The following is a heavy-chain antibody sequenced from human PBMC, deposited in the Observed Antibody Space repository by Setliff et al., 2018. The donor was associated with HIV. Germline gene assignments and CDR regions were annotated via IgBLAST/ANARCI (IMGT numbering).Heavy chain of an antibody. V-gene: IGHV4-59*08. Sequence: PSETLSLTCTVSGDSISSYYWSWIRQPPGKGLEYIGYIYSNGGTNYNPSLKSRVSISTDTSKNQFSLKLTSVTAPDTAVYYCARPLTTSYNFWGDAFSIWGQGTMVTVS. CDR1: GDSISSYY. J-gene: IGHJ3*02. D-gene: IGHD3-3*01. CDR3: ARPLTTSYNFWGDAFSI. CDR2: IYSNGGT.